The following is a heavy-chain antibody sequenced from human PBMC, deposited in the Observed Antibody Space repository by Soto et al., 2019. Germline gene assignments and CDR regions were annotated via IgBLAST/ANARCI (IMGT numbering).Heavy chain of an antibody. CDR2: IYYSGST. CDR1: GGTISSYY. CDR3: ARVKSEFVKWFLYRVFDY. V-gene: IGHV4-59*12. J-gene: IGHJ4*02. Sequence: SETLSLTCTVSGGTISSYYWSWIRQTPGKGLEWIGYIYYSGSTNYNPALKSRVTISVDTSKIPFSLKLSSVTAADTAVYYCARVKSEFVKWFLYRVFDYWGQGTLVTVSS. D-gene: IGHD3-3*01.